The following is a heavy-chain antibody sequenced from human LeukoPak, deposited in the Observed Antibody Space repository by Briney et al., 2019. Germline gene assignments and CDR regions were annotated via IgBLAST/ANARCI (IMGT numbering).Heavy chain of an antibody. D-gene: IGHD3-22*01. CDR1: GFTFSSYE. Sequence: GGSLRLSCAASGFTFSSYEMNWVRQAPGKGLEWVSYISSSGSTIYYADSVKGRFTISRDNSKNTLYLQMNSLRAEDTAVYYCAKIYYDSPLDVFDIWGQGTMVTVSS. CDR3: AKIYYDSPLDVFDI. CDR2: ISSSGSTI. V-gene: IGHV3-48*03. J-gene: IGHJ3*02.